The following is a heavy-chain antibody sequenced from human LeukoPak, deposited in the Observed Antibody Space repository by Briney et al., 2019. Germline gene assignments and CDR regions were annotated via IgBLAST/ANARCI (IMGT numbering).Heavy chain of an antibody. V-gene: IGHV1-69*05. D-gene: IGHD2-15*01. J-gene: IGHJ4*02. Sequence: EASVKVSCKASRGTFSSYAISWVRQAPGQGVEWMGGIIPIFGTTKYAQKLQGRVTITTDESTSTAYMELSSLRSDDTAVFYCARDYCSGGTCYFHYWGQGTLVTVSS. CDR3: ARDYCSGGTCYFHY. CDR1: RGTFSSYA. CDR2: IIPIFGTT.